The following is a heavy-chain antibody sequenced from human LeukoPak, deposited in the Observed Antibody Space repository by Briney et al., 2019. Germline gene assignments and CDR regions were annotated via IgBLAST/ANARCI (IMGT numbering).Heavy chain of an antibody. Sequence: GGSLRLSCAASGFTVRNNYMTWVRQAPGKGLEWVSSISSSSRYIYYADSVKGRFTISRDNAKNSLYLQMNSLRAEDTAVYYCARDRGVRGGAVNWFDPWGQGTLVTVSS. CDR3: ARDRGVRGGAVNWFDP. CDR2: ISSSSRYI. CDR1: GFTVRNNY. J-gene: IGHJ5*02. V-gene: IGHV3-21*01. D-gene: IGHD3-10*01.